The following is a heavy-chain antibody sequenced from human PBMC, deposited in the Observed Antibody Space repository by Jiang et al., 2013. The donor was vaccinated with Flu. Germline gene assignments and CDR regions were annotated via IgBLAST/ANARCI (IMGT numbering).Heavy chain of an antibody. CDR3: AAQRGRNSGYWVYFEY. Sequence: LLKPSETLSLTCTVSGGSISGTNYYWGWVRQPPGKGLEWIASIYYSGSTYYNPSLKSRAAISVDTSKNQFSLKLSSVTAADTAIYYCAAQRGRNSGYWVYFEYWGQGALVAVSS. CDR1: GGSISGTNYY. J-gene: IGHJ4*02. V-gene: IGHV4-39*07. D-gene: IGHD3-22*01. CDR2: IYYSGST.